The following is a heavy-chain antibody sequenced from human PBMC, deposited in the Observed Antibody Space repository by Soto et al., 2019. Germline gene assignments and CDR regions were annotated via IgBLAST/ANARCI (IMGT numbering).Heavy chain of an antibody. J-gene: IGHJ4*02. V-gene: IGHV4-39*01. CDR2: IYYSGST. CDR3: ASRGDGYKWGSFDY. D-gene: IGHD3-10*01. CDR1: GGSISSSSYY. Sequence: PSETLSLTCTVSGGSISSSSYYWGWIRQPPGKGLEWIGSIYYSGSTYYNPSLKSRVTISVDTSKNQFSLKLSSVTAADTAVYYCASRGDGYKWGSFDYWGQGTLVTVS.